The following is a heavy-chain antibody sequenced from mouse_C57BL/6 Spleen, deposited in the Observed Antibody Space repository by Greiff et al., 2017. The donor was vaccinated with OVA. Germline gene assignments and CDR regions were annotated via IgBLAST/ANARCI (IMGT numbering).Heavy chain of an antibody. J-gene: IGHJ2*01. CDR2: TNYDGSSS. Sequence: EVKLMESEGGLVQPGSSLKLSCTASGFTFSDYYMAWVRQLPEKGLDWVANTNYDGSSSYYLDSLKSRFFISRDNAKNILYLQMSDLKTEDTATNYCARDQLRPYFDYWGQGTTLTVSS. V-gene: IGHV5-16*01. CDR3: ARDQLRPYFDY. CDR1: GFTFSDYY. D-gene: IGHD3-2*02.